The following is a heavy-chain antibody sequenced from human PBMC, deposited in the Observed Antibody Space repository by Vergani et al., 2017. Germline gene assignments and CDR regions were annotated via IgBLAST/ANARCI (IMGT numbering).Heavy chain of an antibody. Sequence: EVQLVESGGGLVQPGGSLRLSCAASGFTVSSNYMSWVRQAPGKGLEWVSVIYSGGSTYYADSVKGRFTISRDNSKNTLYLQMNSLRAEDTAVYYCAREPSIGIQTSGAFDIWGQGPMVTVSS. CDR2: IYSGGST. CDR1: GFTVSSNY. V-gene: IGHV3-66*02. CDR3: AREPSIGIQTSGAFDI. D-gene: IGHD5-18*01. J-gene: IGHJ3*02.